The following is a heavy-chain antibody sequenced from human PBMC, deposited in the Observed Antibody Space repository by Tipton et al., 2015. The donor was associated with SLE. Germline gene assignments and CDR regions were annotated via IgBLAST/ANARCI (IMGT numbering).Heavy chain of an antibody. CDR2: IDTSGST. Sequence: TLSLTCTVSGGSINGNYWSWIRQPPGKGLEWIGYIDTSGSTNYNPSLESRVTISADTSKNQFSLNLRPVTAADTAIYYCARVVGVVYYYMDVWGKGVTVTVSS. D-gene: IGHD2-15*01. CDR3: ARVVGVVYYYMDV. J-gene: IGHJ6*03. CDR1: GGSINGNY. V-gene: IGHV4-4*08.